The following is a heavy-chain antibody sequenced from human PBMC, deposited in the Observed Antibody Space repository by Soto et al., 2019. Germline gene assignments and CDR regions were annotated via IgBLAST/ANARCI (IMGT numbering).Heavy chain of an antibody. D-gene: IGHD6-13*01. CDR3: ATDQGQPWHGGYYYYCMDV. CDR2: FDPEDGET. Sequence: QVQLVQSGAEVKKPGASVKVSCKVSGYTLTELSMHWVRQAPGKGLEWMGGFDPEDGETIYAQKFQGRVTMTEDTSTDTAYMELSSLRSEDTAVYYCATDQGQPWHGGYYYYCMDVWGQGTTVTVSS. J-gene: IGHJ6*02. V-gene: IGHV1-24*01. CDR1: GYTLTELS.